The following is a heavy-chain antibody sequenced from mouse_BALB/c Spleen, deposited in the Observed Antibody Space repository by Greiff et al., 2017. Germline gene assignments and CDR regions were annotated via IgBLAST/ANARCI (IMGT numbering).Heavy chain of an antibody. CDR3: ARGLRGNWYFDV. CDR1: GYAFTNYL. Sequence: VQLQQSGAELVRPGTSVKVSCKASGYAFTNYLIEWVKQRPGQGLEWIGVINPGSGGTNYNEKFKGKATLTADKSSSTAYMQLSSLTSDDSAVYFCARGLRGNWYFDVWGAGTTVTVSS. CDR2: INPGSGGT. V-gene: IGHV1-54*01. J-gene: IGHJ1*01. D-gene: IGHD2-4*01.